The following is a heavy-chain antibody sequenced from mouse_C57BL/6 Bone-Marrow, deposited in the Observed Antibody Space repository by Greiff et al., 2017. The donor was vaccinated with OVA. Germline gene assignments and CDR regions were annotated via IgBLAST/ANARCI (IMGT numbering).Heavy chain of an antibody. CDR1: GFTFSDYY. Sequence: EVQLVESEGGLVQPGSSMKLSCTASGFTFSDYYMAWVRQVPEKGLEWVANINYDGSSTYYLDSLKSRFIISRDNAKNILYLQMSSLKSEDTATYYCARGGMVTTSSYWYFDVWGTGTTVTVSS. J-gene: IGHJ1*03. CDR3: ARGGMVTTSSYWYFDV. D-gene: IGHD2-1*01. V-gene: IGHV5-16*01. CDR2: INYDGSST.